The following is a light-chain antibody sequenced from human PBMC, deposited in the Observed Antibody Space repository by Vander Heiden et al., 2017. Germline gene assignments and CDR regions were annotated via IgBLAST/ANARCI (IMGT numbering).Light chain of an antibody. J-gene: IGLJ2*01. Sequence: QSVLTQPPSVSGAPGRRVTISCTASSSNVGAGYEQHWYQHLPGTAPTLLSFVNSNRPSGVPDRFSGSKSGTSASLATTGRQAEDEADYYYQSYDNRLGGVVFGGGTKLTVL. CDR3: QSYDNRLGGVV. CDR2: VNS. CDR1: SSNVGAGYE. V-gene: IGLV1-40*01.